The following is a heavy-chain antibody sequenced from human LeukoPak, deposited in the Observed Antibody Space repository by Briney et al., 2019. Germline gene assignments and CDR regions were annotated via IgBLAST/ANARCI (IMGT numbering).Heavy chain of an antibody. Sequence: SVKVSCKASGGTFSSYAISWVRQAPGQGLEWIGRIIPILGIANYAQKFQGRVTITADKSTSTAYMELSSLRSEDTAVYYCAREDDFTSLRGGYFDYWGQGTLVTVSS. D-gene: IGHD3-10*01. CDR1: GGTFSSYA. J-gene: IGHJ4*02. CDR2: IIPILGIA. V-gene: IGHV1-69*04. CDR3: AREDDFTSLRGGYFDY.